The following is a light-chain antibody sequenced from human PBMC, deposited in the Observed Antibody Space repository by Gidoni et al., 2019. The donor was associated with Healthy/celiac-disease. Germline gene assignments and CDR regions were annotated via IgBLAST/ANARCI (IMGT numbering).Light chain of an antibody. CDR3: QQYNSDPYT. CDR2: KAS. V-gene: IGKV1-5*03. CDR1: QSISSW. J-gene: IGKJ2*01. Sequence: DIQMTQSPSTLSASVGDRVTITCRASQSISSWLAWYQQKPGKAPKLLIYKASSLESGVPSRFSGSGSGTEFTLTISSLQPDDFATYYCQQYNSDPYTFXXXTKLEIK.